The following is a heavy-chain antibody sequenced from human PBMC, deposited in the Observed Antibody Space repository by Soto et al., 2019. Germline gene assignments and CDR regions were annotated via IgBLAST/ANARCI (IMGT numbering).Heavy chain of an antibody. D-gene: IGHD3-10*01. CDR2: IYWDDDK. Sequence: SGPTLVNPPQTLTLTCTFSGFSLSTSGVGVGWIRQPPGKALEWLALIYWDDDKRYSPSLKSRLTVTKDTSKNQVVLTMTNMDPVDTATYYCAHLRTYYYGTNWFDPWGQGTLVTVSS. V-gene: IGHV2-5*02. CDR3: AHLRTYYYGTNWFDP. CDR1: GFSLSTSGVG. J-gene: IGHJ5*02.